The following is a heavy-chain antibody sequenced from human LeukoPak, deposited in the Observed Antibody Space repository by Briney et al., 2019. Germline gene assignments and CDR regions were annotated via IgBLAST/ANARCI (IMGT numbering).Heavy chain of an antibody. V-gene: IGHV3-21*01. CDR1: GFTFSSYS. D-gene: IGHD2-15*01. Sequence: PGGSLRLSCAASGFTFSSYSMNWVRQAPGKGLEWVSSISSSSSYIYYADSVKGRFTISRDNAKNSLYLQMNSLRAEDTAVYYCARDWGGPYCSGGSCFSAYWGQGTLVTVSS. CDR3: ARDWGGPYCSGGSCFSAY. CDR2: ISSSSSYI. J-gene: IGHJ4*02.